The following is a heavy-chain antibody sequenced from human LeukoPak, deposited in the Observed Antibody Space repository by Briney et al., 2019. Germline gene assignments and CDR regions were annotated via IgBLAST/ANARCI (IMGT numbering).Heavy chain of an antibody. D-gene: IGHD1-26*01. CDR1: GFTFSNYW. V-gene: IGHV3-74*01. Sequence: GGSLRLSRAASGFTFSNYWMQWVRQAPGKGLVWVSRINGDASSISYADSVKGRFTISRDNAKNTLYLQMNSLRVEDTAVYYCARVWDKADYWGQGTLVTVSS. CDR2: INGDASSI. CDR3: ARVWDKADY. J-gene: IGHJ4*02.